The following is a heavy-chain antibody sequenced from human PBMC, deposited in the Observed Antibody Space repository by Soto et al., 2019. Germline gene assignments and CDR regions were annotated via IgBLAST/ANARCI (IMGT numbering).Heavy chain of an antibody. CDR2: TRNKANSYTT. CDR3: ARDEATSGWKTNDY. CDR1: GFIFSDHY. D-gene: IGHD6-19*01. J-gene: IGHJ4*02. Sequence: GGSLRLSCAASGFIFSDHYIDWVRQAPGKGLEWVGRTRNKANSYTTEYAASVKGRFTISRDDSKNSLYLQMNSLKTEGTAVYYCARDEATSGWKTNDYRGQGSLVTVSS. V-gene: IGHV3-72*01.